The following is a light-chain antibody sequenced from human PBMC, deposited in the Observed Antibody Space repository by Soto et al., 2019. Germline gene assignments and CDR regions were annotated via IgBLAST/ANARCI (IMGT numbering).Light chain of an antibody. V-gene: IGKV4-1*01. CDR3: QQYYSSPYT. CDR2: WSS. J-gene: IGKJ2*01. CDR1: QTLLYSSNNKNY. Sequence: DIVMTQSPDSLAVSLGERATINCKSTQTLLYSSNNKNYLAWYQQKPGQPPKLLLYWSSTRESGVPDRFSGSGSGTDFTLTISSLQAEDVAVYYCQQYYSSPYTFGQGTKLGIK.